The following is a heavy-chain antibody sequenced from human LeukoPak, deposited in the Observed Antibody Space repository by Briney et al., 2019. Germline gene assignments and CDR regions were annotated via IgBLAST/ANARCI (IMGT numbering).Heavy chain of an antibody. V-gene: IGHV3-33*01. CDR3: ARSQSSSLIDY. D-gene: IGHD6-13*01. CDR1: GFSFSAYG. Sequence: GWSLRLSCAASGFSFSAYGVHWVRQAPGKGLEWVAVIWYDGSSKDYADSVKGRFTLSRDNSKNTLYLQMNSLTVEDTAVYYCARSQSSSLIDYWGQGTLVTVSS. J-gene: IGHJ4*02. CDR2: IWYDGSSK.